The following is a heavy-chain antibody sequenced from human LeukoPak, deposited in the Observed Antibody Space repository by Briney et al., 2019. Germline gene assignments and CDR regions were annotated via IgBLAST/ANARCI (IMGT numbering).Heavy chain of an antibody. V-gene: IGHV4-59*01. CDR2: IYHSGST. Sequence: SETLSLTCTVSGGSISSYYWSWIRQPPGEGLEWIGYIYHSGSTNYNPSLKSRVTISVDTSKNQFSLKLSSVAAADTAVYYCARAGGFISPLSYWGQGNLVTVSS. CDR1: GGSISSYY. J-gene: IGHJ4*02. CDR3: ARAGGFISPLSY. D-gene: IGHD2-2*01.